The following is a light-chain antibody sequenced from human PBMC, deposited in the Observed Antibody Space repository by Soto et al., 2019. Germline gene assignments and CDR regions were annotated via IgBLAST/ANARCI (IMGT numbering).Light chain of an antibody. CDR2: RAA. Sequence: IQMTQSPSTVSASVGDRVTITCRARQAVNSWVAWYQHKSGKAPKLLIYRAATLENGVPSRFSGSGSETEFTLTISGLQPDDSGTYYCQQYYAYSYTFGQGTKFEIK. CDR1: QAVNSW. J-gene: IGKJ2*01. V-gene: IGKV1-5*03. CDR3: QQYYAYSYT.